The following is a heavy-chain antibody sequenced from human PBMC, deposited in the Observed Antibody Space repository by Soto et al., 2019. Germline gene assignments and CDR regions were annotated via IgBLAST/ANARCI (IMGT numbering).Heavy chain of an antibody. D-gene: IGHD3-22*01. CDR3: ATGQYYYDSSAYYYS. CDR2: IYYSGST. V-gene: IGHV4-30-4*01. Sequence: SETLSLTCTVSGGSISSGDYYWSWIRQPPGKGLEWIGYIYYSGSTYYNPSLKSRVTISVDTSKNQFSLKLSSVTAADTAVYYCATGQYYYDSSAYYYSWGQGTPVTVSS. J-gene: IGHJ4*02. CDR1: GGSISSGDYY.